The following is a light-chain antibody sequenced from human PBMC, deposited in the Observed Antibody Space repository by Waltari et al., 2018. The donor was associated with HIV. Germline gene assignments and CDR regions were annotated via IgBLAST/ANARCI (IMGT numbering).Light chain of an antibody. V-gene: IGKV1-5*03. CDR1: QSISTP. CDR2: KAS. CDR3: QQYNPYAT. Sequence: DIQLTQSPSTLSASIGYRLTITCRASQSISTPLAWYQQKPGKAPKLLIYKASSLNSGVPSRFSGRGSGTDFTLTISSLQSDDFATYYCQQYNPYATFGQGTKVELK. J-gene: IGKJ1*01.